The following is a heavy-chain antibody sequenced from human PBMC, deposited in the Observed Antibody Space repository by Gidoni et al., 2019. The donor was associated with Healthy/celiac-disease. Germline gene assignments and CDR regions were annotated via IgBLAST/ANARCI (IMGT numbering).Heavy chain of an antibody. Sequence: EVQLVQSGAEVKKPGESLTFSCTGSGYSFTSHWIGWVRQMPGKGLEWMGIIYPGDSDTRYSPSFQGQVTISADKSISTAYLQWSSLKASDTAMYYCARHGPSGSGSYYFDYWGQGTLVTVSS. CDR3: ARHGPSGSGSYYFDY. J-gene: IGHJ4*02. CDR2: IYPGDSDT. CDR1: GYSFTSHW. D-gene: IGHD3-10*01. V-gene: IGHV5-51*01.